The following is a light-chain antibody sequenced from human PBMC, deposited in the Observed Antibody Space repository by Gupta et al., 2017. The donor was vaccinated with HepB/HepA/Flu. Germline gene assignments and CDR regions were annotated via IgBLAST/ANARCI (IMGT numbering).Light chain of an antibody. J-gene: IGLJ2*01. CDR1: RSDVGSYNL. V-gene: IGLV2-23*02. CDR2: EVN. CDR3: CSYASTSVV. Sequence: QSVLPQPASVSGSPGQSITISCPGTRSDVGSYNLVSWYQQHPGKAPKLLIYEVNKWASGVSHRFSGSKSGNMASLTISGLQAEDEADYYCCSYASTSVVFGGGTMLTVL.